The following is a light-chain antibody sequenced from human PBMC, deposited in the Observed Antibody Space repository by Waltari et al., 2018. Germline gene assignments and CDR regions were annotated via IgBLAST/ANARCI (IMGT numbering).Light chain of an antibody. CDR2: KAS. CDR1: QGISSW. CDR3: QQYNSAPRT. Sequence: DIQMTQSPSSLSAAVGDRVTITCRASQGISSWLAWYQQKPGEAPKLLIYKASNLQGGVPSRFSGSGSGTDFTLTISGLRPEDFATYFCQQYNSAPRTFGQGTKVEIK. V-gene: IGKV1-12*01. J-gene: IGKJ1*01.